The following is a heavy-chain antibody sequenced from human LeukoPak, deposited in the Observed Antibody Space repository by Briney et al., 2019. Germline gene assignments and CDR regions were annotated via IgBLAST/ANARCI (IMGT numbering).Heavy chain of an antibody. CDR1: GGSISSGSYY. Sequence: SQILSLTCTVSGGSISSGSYYWSWIRQPAGKGLEWIGRIYTSGSTNYNPSLKSRVTISVDTSKNQFSLKLSSVTAADTAVYYCARGGGGDYEEYFQHWGQGTLVTVSS. J-gene: IGHJ1*01. CDR3: ARGGGGDYEEYFQH. V-gene: IGHV4-61*02. CDR2: IYTSGST. D-gene: IGHD4-17*01.